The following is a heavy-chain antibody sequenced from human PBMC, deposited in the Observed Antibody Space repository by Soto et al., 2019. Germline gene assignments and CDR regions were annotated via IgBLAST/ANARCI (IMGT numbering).Heavy chain of an antibody. CDR3: ARVRCSGGSCRDAYDI. V-gene: IGHV3-74*01. J-gene: IGHJ3*02. CDR1: GFTFSTYW. Sequence: EVQLVESGGGLVQPGGSQRLSCAASGFTFSTYWMHWVRQAPGKGLVWVSRINSDGSSTSYADSVKGRLTISRDNAKNTVYLQMNSLRAEDTAMYYCARVRCSGGSCRDAYDIWGQGTMVTVSS. CDR2: INSDGSST. D-gene: IGHD2-15*01.